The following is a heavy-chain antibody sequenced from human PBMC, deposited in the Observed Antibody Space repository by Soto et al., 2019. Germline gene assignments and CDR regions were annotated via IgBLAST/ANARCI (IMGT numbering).Heavy chain of an antibody. CDR1: GFTFSTHA. Sequence: GGSLRLSCAASGFTFSTHAMSWVRQAPGKGLEWVSSISSGGTTTFYAASVEGRFTISRDKSKNTLYLQMNSLRADDTAVYFCAKEGGSIGGWFGRKFDSWGQGTQVTVSS. CDR2: ISSGGTTT. V-gene: IGHV3-23*01. CDR3: AKEGGSIGGWFGRKFDS. J-gene: IGHJ4*02. D-gene: IGHD3-16*01.